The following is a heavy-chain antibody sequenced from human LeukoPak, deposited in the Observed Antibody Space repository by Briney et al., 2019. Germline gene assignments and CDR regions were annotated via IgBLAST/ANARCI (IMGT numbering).Heavy chain of an antibody. D-gene: IGHD1-7*01. CDR3: ARGWNYAFCFAG. Sequence: GGSLRLSCAASGFTFSDYWMTWVRQAPGKGLEWVAHIKQDGSERYYGDSVKGRFTISRDNAKNFVYLQMNMPGAEDTALYCSARGWNYAFCFAGWGEGSLVTVSS. CDR2: IKQDGSER. J-gene: IGHJ4*02. V-gene: IGHV3-7*01. CDR1: GFTFSDYW.